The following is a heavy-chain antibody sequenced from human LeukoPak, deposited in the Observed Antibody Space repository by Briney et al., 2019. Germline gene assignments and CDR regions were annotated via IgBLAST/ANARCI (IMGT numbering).Heavy chain of an antibody. V-gene: IGHV3-30-3*01. CDR2: ISYDGSNK. Sequence: PGGSLRLSCAASGFTFSSYAMHWVRQAPGKGLEWVAVISYDGSNKYYRDSVKGRFTISKDSSKNTLYLQMHSLRTEDTAVYHCARDREVMLLWYFQEWGQGTLVTVSS. CDR1: GFTFSSYA. J-gene: IGHJ1*01. CDR3: ARDREVMLLWYFQE. D-gene: IGHD2-8*01.